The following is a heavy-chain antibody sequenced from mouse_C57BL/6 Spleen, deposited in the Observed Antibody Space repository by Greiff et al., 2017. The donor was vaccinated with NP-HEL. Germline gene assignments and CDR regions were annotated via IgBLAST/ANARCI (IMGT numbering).Heavy chain of an antibody. Sequence: QVQLQQSGPELVKPGASVKISCKASGYAFSSSWMNWVKQRPGKGLEWIGRIYPGDGDPNYNGKFKGKATLTAAQSSSTAYMQLSSLTSEDSAVYFCARGFITTVVAPYYAMDYWGQGTSVTVSS. CDR2: IYPGDGDP. CDR1: GYAFSSSW. V-gene: IGHV1-82*01. CDR3: ARGFITTVVAPYYAMDY. J-gene: IGHJ4*01. D-gene: IGHD1-1*01.